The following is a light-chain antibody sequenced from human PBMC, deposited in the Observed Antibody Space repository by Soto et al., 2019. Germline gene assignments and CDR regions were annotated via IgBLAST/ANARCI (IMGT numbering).Light chain of an antibody. CDR2: AAS. CDR1: QAVTRNY. CDR3: HQYGATPWT. Sequence: EIVLTQSPGTLSLSPGERATLSCRASQAVTRNYVAWYQQKPAQSPRLLIYAASTRPTDIPDRFSGSASGTDFTLTISRLETEDFAVYYCHQYGATPWTFXQGTKVDSK. V-gene: IGKV3-20*01. J-gene: IGKJ1*01.